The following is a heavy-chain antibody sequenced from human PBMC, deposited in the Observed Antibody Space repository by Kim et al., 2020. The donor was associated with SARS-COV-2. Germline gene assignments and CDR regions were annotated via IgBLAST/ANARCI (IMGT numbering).Heavy chain of an antibody. CDR3: ARHIGSLMYSSSWPVGDY. J-gene: IGHJ4*02. CDR1: GGSISSSSYY. CDR2: IYYSGST. V-gene: IGHV4-39*01. D-gene: IGHD6-13*01. Sequence: SETLSLTCTVSGGSISSSSYYWGWIRQPPGKGLEWIGSIYYSGSTYYNPSLKSRVTISVDTSKNQFSLKLSSVTAADTAVYYCARHIGSLMYSSSWPVGDYWGQGTLVTVSS.